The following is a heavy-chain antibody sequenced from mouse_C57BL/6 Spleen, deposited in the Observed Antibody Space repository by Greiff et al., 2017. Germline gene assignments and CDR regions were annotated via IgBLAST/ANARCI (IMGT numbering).Heavy chain of an antibody. CDR2: IDPSDSYT. CDR1: GYTFTSYW. CDR3: ARSYYGYDAGYFDV. D-gene: IGHD2-9*01. Sequence: QVQLKQPGAELVMPGASVKLSCKASGYTFTSYWMHWVKQRPGQGLEWIGEIDPSDSYTNYNQKFKGKSTLTVDKSSSTAYMQLSSLTSEDSAVYYCARSYYGYDAGYFDVWGTGTTVTVSS. V-gene: IGHV1-69*01. J-gene: IGHJ1*03.